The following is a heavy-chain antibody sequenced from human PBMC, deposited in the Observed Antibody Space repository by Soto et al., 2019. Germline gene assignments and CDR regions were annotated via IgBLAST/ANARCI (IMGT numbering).Heavy chain of an antibody. J-gene: IGHJ4*02. D-gene: IGHD2-15*01. CDR2: ISAYNGNT. V-gene: IGHV1-18*01. CDR1: GYTFTSYG. Sequence: ASVQVSCKASGYTFTSYGISWVRQAPGQGLEWMGWISAYNGNTNYAQKLQGRVTMTTDTSTSTAYMELRSLRSDDTAVYYCARDQAQRSPFDYWGQGTLVTVSS. CDR3: ARDQAQRSPFDY.